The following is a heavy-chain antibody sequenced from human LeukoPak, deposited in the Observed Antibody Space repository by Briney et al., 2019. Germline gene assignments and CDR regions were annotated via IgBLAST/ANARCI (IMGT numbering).Heavy chain of an antibody. CDR2: IKEDGSEK. Sequence: GGSLRLSCAASGFTFSNYWMSWVRQAPGKGLEWVAHIKEDGSEKSYVDSVKGRFTISRDNSKNTLYLQMSSLRAEDTAEYYCVKGSSGGNSYGFYDYWGQGTLVTVSS. V-gene: IGHV3-7*02. D-gene: IGHD5-18*01. J-gene: IGHJ4*02. CDR1: GFTFSNYW. CDR3: VKGSSGGNSYGFYDY.